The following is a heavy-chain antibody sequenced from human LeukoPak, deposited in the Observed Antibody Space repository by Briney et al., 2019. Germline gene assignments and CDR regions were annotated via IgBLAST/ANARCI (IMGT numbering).Heavy chain of an antibody. CDR1: GGSISSYY. CDR3: ARVGTNDYGGNPDAFDI. V-gene: IGHV4-59*01. D-gene: IGHD4-23*01. CDR2: IYYSGST. Sequence: PSETLSLTCTVSGGSISSYYWSWIRQPPGKGLEWIGYIYYSGSTNYNPSLKSRVTISVDTSKNQFSLKLSSVTAADTAVYYCARVGTNDYGGNPDAFDIWGQGTMVTVSS. J-gene: IGHJ3*02.